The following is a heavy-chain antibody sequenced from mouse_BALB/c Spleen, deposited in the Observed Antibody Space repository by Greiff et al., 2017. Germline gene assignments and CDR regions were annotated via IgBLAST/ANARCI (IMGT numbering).Heavy chain of an antibody. CDR1: GYTFTSYY. J-gene: IGHJ3*01. CDR3: TRRVYGDSHLRFAY. D-gene: IGHD1-1*01. V-gene: IGHV1S81*02. Sequence: VKLMESGAELVKPGASVKLSCKASGYTFTSYYMYWVKLRPGQGLEWIGEINPSNGGTNFNEKFKSKATLTVDKSSSTAYMQLSSLTSEDSAVYYCTRRVYGDSHLRFAYWGQGTLVTVSA. CDR2: INPSNGGT.